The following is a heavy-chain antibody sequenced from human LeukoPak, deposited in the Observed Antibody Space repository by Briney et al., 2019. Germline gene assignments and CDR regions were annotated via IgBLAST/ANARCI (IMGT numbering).Heavy chain of an antibody. CDR1: GGTFSSYA. CDR2: IIPNFGTA. V-gene: IGHV1-69*01. CDR3: ATQADFTVTTSYYFDY. Sequence: ASVKVSCKASGGTFSSYAISWVRQAPGQGLEWMGGIIPNFGTANYAQKFQGRVTITADESTSTAYMELSSLRSEDTAVYYCATQADFTVTTSYYFDYWGQGTLVTVSS. J-gene: IGHJ4*02. D-gene: IGHD4-17*01.